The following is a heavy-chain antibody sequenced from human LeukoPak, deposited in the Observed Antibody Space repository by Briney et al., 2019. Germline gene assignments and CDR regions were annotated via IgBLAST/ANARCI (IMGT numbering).Heavy chain of an antibody. CDR2: IRYDGSNK. D-gene: IGHD6-13*01. Sequence: GGSLRLSCAASGFTFSSYGMHWVRQAPGKGLEWVAFIRYDGSNKYYADSVKGRFTISRDNAKNSLYLQMNSLRAEDTAVYYCARDLGEQQLVEIWFDPWGQGTLVTVSS. J-gene: IGHJ5*02. CDR3: ARDLGEQQLVEIWFDP. CDR1: GFTFSSYG. V-gene: IGHV3-30*02.